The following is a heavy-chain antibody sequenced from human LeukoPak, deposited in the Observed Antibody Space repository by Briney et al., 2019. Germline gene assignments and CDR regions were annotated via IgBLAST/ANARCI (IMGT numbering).Heavy chain of an antibody. Sequence: GGSLRLSCAASGFIFNSHAMNWVRQAPGKGLEWVSVISGSGGITYYADSVKGRFTVSRDNSENTLYLQMNSLRPEDTAVYYCAKDSKRWKTYYYEAGSYYFDYWGQGTRVTVSS. CDR3: AKDSKRWKTYYYEAGSYYFDY. D-gene: IGHD3-10*01. J-gene: IGHJ4*02. CDR1: GFIFNSHA. CDR2: ISGSGGIT. V-gene: IGHV3-23*01.